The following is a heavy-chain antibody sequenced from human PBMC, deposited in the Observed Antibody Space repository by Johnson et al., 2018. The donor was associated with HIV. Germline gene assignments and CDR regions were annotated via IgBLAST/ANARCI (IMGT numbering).Heavy chain of an antibody. Sequence: MLLVESGGGLIQPGGSLRLSCAASGFTVSSNYMSWVRQPPGKGLEWVAIISYGGNEKYYADSVRGRFTISRDDSKNMLFLQMNSLRVEDTAVYFFAGDRWYSSCSGGVDGFDIWGQGTMVTVSS. CDR1: GFTVSSNY. J-gene: IGHJ3*02. CDR2: ISYGGNEK. CDR3: AGDRWYSSCSGGVDGFDI. V-gene: IGHV3-66*03. D-gene: IGHD6-13*01.